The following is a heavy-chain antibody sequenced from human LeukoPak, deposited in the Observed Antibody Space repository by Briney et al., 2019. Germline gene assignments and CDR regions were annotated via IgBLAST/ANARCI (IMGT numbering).Heavy chain of an antibody. D-gene: IGHD2/OR15-2a*01. CDR2: ITANTRGSIT. CDR1: GFSFSTYD. CDR3: ARGGYFSFDY. J-gene: IGHJ4*02. Sequence: GGSLRLTCVTSGFSFSTYDMSWVRQAPGKGLEWVSGITANTRGSITYYADSVKGRFTISRDSSKDTLYLQMNSLRAEDTAVYFCARGGYFSFDYWGQGTLVTVSS. V-gene: IGHV3-23*01.